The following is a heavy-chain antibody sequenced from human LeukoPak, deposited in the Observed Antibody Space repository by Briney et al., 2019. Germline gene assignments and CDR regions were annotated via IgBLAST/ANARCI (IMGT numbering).Heavy chain of an antibody. V-gene: IGHV4-30-2*01. CDR2: IYHSGYT. J-gene: IGHJ4*02. Sequence: SETLSLTCTVSGGSISSGGYYWSWIRQPPGKGLEWIGYIYHSGYTYYNTSLKSRVTISVDGSKNQFSLKLSSVTAADTAVYYCARMYDRSGYYYPFDYWGQGTLVTVSS. CDR3: ARMYDRSGYYYPFDY. D-gene: IGHD3-22*01. CDR1: GGSISSGGYY.